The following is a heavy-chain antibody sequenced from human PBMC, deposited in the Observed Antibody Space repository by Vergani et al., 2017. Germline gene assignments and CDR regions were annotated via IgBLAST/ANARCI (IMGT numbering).Heavy chain of an antibody. V-gene: IGHV3-23*01. CDR1: GFTFSSYA. Sequence: EVQLLDSGGGLVQPGGSLRLSCAASGFTFSSYAMSWVRQAPWKGLEWVSAISGGGTTTYYADSVKGRFTISRDNSKNTLYLKINSLRAEDTAVYYCAKAVSGSGWDSWDVWGQGTTVTVSS. D-gene: IGHD6-19*01. J-gene: IGHJ6*02. CDR2: ISGGGTTT. CDR3: AKAVSGSGWDSWDV.